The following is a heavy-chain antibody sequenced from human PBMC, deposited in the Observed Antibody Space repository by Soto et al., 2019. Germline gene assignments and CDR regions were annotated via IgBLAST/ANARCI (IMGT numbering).Heavy chain of an antibody. D-gene: IGHD6-13*01. CDR2: IYYSGST. CDR3: ARHGGGSSWYDGMDV. Sequence: SXGTLSLTCTVSGGSISSSSYYWGWIRQPPGKGLEWIGSIYYSGSTYYNPSLKSRVTISVDTSKNQFSLKLSSVTAADTAVYYCARHGGGSSWYDGMDVWGQGTTVTVSS. J-gene: IGHJ6*02. V-gene: IGHV4-39*01. CDR1: GGSISSSSYY.